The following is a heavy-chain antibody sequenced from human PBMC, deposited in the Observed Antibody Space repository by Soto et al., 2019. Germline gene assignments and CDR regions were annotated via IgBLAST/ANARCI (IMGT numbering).Heavy chain of an antibody. Sequence: SGPTLVNPTQTLTLTCTFSGFSLSTHGMRVTWIRQPPGKALEWLARIDCDDDKFYSTSLXXRLTVSKDTSKKQVVLTMTHMDPVDXXPDYCARMQLSQTGGLEYWGQGAQVTVSS. J-gene: IGHJ4*02. CDR1: GFSLSTHGMR. V-gene: IGHV2-70*04. CDR3: ARMQLSQTGGLEY. CDR2: IDCDDDK. D-gene: IGHD1-1*01.